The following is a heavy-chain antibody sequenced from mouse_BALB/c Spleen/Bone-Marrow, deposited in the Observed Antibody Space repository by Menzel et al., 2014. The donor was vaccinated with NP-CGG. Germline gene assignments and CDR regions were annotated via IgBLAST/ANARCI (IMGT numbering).Heavy chain of an antibody. Sequence: QVQLQQSGAELVMPGASVKMSCKASGYTFTDYWMHWVKQRPGQGLEWIGAIDTSDSYISYNQKFKGKATLTVDESSSTAYMQLSILTSDDSAVYHCARSDYRYDPLANWGQGTLVTVSA. CDR2: IDTSDSYI. D-gene: IGHD2-14*01. CDR3: ARSDYRYDPLAN. J-gene: IGHJ3*01. V-gene: IGHV1-69*01. CDR1: GYTFTDYW.